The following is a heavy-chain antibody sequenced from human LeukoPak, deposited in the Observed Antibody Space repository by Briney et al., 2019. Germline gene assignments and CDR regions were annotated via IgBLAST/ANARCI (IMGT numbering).Heavy chain of an antibody. Sequence: GRSLRLSCAASGFTFSRSWMSWVRQVPGKGLEWVANIKQDGDEKYYVDSVKGRFTISRDNARDSLFLQMNSLRADDTAVYYCARGRTLAVAPAALPYYFDYWGQGTLVTVSS. CDR1: GFTFSRSW. V-gene: IGHV3-7*04. J-gene: IGHJ4*02. CDR3: ARGRTLAVAPAALPYYFDY. D-gene: IGHD2-2*01. CDR2: IKQDGDEK.